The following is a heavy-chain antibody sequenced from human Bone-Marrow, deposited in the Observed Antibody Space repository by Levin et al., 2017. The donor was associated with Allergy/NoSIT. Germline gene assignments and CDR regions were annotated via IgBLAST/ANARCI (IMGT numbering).Heavy chain of an antibody. D-gene: IGHD4-17*01. CDR3: ARASGHGDYDY. J-gene: IGHJ4*02. Sequence: SETLSLTCAVSGGSISSGGYSWSWIRQPPGKGLEWIGYIYHSGSTYYNPSLKSRVTISVDRSKNQFSLKLSSVTAADTAVYYCARASGHGDYDYWGQGTLVTVSS. V-gene: IGHV4-30-2*01. CDR2: IYHSGST. CDR1: GGSISSGGYS.